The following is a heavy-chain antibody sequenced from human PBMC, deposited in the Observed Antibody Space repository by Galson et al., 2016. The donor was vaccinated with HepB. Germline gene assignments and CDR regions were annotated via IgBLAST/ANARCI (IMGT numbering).Heavy chain of an antibody. Sequence: CAASGFTFSTYGMHWVRQAPGEGLEWVAAISFEGNKQHYADSVKGRFTVSRDNSKNTLYLQMNNLTPDDTAIYYCAGGGGTSSYYYWGMDVWGRGTTVTVSS. CDR2: ISFEGNKQ. J-gene: IGHJ6*02. D-gene: IGHD1-14*01. V-gene: IGHV3-30*03. CDR1: GFTFSTYG. CDR3: AGGGGTSSYYYWGMDV.